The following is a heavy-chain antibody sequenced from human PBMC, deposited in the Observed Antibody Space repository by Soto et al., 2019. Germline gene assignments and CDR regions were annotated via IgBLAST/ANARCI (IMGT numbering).Heavy chain of an antibody. V-gene: IGHV1-18*01. CDR2: ISAYNGNT. Sequence: ASVKVSCKASGYTFTSYGISWVRQAPGQGLEWMGWISAYNGNTNYAQKLQGRVTMTTDTSTSTANMEMRSLRSEDTAVYYSARDPRIDSSGWQNVFDIGGKGTMVTVSS. D-gene: IGHD6-19*01. J-gene: IGHJ3*02. CDR3: ARDPRIDSSGWQNVFDI. CDR1: GYTFTSYG.